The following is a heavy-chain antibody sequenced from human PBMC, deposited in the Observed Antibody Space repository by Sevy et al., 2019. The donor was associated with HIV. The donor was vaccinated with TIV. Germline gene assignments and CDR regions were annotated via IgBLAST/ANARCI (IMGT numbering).Heavy chain of an antibody. CDR2: INPSGGST. V-gene: IGHV1-46*01. CDR1: GYRFTSYT. D-gene: IGHD6-13*01. Sequence: ASVKVSCKASGYRFTSYTMHWVRQAPGQGLEWMGIINPSGGSTSQAQKFQGRVTLTRDTSTGTVYMELSSLRSEDTAVYYCARVGPAAGIRPYFDYWGQGTLVTVSS. CDR3: ARVGPAAGIRPYFDY. J-gene: IGHJ4*02.